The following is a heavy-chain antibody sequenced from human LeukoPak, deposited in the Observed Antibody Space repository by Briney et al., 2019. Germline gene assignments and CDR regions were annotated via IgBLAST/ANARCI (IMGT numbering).Heavy chain of an antibody. D-gene: IGHD3-3*01. V-gene: IGHV4-30-2*01. CDR1: GGSISSGGYS. Sequence: SETLSLTCAVSGGSISSGGYSWSWIRQPPGKGLEWIGYIYHSGSTYYNPSLKSRVTISVDGSKNQFSLKLSSVTAADTAVYYCARVMHDFWSGYPSNWFDPWGQGTLVTVSS. CDR2: IYHSGST. CDR3: ARVMHDFWSGYPSNWFDP. J-gene: IGHJ5*02.